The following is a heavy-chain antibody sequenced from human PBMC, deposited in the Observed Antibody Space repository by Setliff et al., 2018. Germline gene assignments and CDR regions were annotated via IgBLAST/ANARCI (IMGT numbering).Heavy chain of an antibody. CDR2: IIPIFGTA. J-gene: IGHJ4*02. D-gene: IGHD1-20*01. CDR1: GGTFSSYA. CDR3: ARARSFNWIDIDY. Sequence: EASVKVSCKASGGTFSSYAISWVRQAPGQGLEWMGRIIPIFGTANYAQRFQGRVTITADKSTSTAYMELSSLRSEDTAVYYCARARSFNWIDIDYWGQGTLVTVSS. V-gene: IGHV1-69*06.